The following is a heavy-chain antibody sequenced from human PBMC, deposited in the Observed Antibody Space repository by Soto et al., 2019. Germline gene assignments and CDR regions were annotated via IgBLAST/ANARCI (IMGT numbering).Heavy chain of an antibody. V-gene: IGHV3-64D*06. CDR3: VKEAAPLRMGYYFDY. Sequence: PGGPLRVSFSASGFTCSSYAMHWVRQAPGKGLEYVSAISSNGGSTYYADSVKGRFTISRDNSKNTLYLQMSSLRAEDTAVYYCVKEAAPLRMGYYFDYWGQGTLVTVSS. J-gene: IGHJ4*02. CDR2: ISSNGGST. CDR1: GFTCSSYA. D-gene: IGHD2-15*01.